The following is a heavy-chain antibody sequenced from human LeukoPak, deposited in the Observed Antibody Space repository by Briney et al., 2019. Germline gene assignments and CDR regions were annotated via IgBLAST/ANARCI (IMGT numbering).Heavy chain of an antibody. D-gene: IGHD5-12*01. CDR3: ARPLYSGYDYSNWFDP. J-gene: IGHJ5*02. CDR1: GGSISSHY. Sequence: SETLSLTCTVSGGSISSHYWSWIRQPPGKGLEWIGYIYYSGSTNYNPSLKSRVTISVDTSKNQFSLKLSSVTAADTAVYYCARPLYSGYDYSNWFDPWGQGTLVTVSS. V-gene: IGHV4-59*08. CDR2: IYYSGST.